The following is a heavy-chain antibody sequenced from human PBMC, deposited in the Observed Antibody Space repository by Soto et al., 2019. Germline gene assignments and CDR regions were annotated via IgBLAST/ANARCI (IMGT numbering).Heavy chain of an antibody. CDR2: INPNSGVT. J-gene: IGHJ4*02. D-gene: IGHD6-19*01. CDR1: GYTFTGFY. CDR3: ARGGAVAGTE. Sequence: QVPLVQSGAEVEKPGASVKVSCKASGYTFTGFYVHWVRQAPGQGLEWMGWINPNSGVTKYAYKFQGRVTMTRDTSISTAYMEVSRLTSDDTAVYYCARGGAVAGTEWGQGTLVTVSS. V-gene: IGHV1-2*02.